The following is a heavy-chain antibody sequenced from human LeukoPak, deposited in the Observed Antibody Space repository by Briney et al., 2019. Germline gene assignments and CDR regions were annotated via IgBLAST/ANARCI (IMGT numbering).Heavy chain of an antibody. CDR1: GGSISSYY. V-gene: IGHV4-59*01. D-gene: IGHD5-18*01. J-gene: IGHJ4*03. Sequence: SETLSLTCTVSGGSISSYYWSWIRQPPGKGLEWIGYIYYSGSTNYNPSLKSRVTISVDTSKNQFSLKLSSVTAADTAVYYCARLNVDTTMAHDYWGQGTTVTVSS. CDR2: IYYSGST. CDR3: ARLNVDTTMAHDY.